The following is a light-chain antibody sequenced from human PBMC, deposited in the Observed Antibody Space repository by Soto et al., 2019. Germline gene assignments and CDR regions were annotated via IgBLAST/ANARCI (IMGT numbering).Light chain of an antibody. J-gene: IGKJ4*01. CDR1: QIVNSAY. V-gene: IGKV3-20*01. CDR3: QKYNSAPLT. Sequence: EIVLTQSPGTLSLSPGERATLSCGVSQIVNSAYLAWYQQKPGQAPRLLIHGASNRATGIPDRFSGSGSGTDFTLTISRLEPEDVAAYYCQKYNSAPLTFGGGTKVEIK. CDR2: GAS.